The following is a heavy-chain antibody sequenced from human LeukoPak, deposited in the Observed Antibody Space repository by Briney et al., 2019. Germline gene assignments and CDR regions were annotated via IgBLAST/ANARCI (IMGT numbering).Heavy chain of an antibody. D-gene: IGHD1-14*01. J-gene: IGHJ4*02. CDR3: AKNHYNTDSYSDY. CDR1: GFTFSSYA. V-gene: IGHV3-23*01. CDR2: ISGSGGST. Sequence: GESLRLSCAASGFTFSSYAMSWVRQAPGKGLEWVSGISGSGGSTYYADSVKGRFTISRDSSKNTVYLQMNSLRAEDTAVYYCAKNHYNTDSYSDYWGQGTLVTVSS.